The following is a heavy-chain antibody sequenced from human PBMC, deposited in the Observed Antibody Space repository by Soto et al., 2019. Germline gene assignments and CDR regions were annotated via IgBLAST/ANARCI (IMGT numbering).Heavy chain of an antibody. CDR2: INAGNGNT. CDR3: AMPGHQGNWFAP. V-gene: IGHV1-3*05. Sequence: QVQLVQSGAEEKKPGASVKVSCKASGYTFTSYAMHWVRQAPGQRLEWMGWINAGNGNTKYSQKFQGRVTITRDTTASTASMEVRGIRAEDTAVYYCAMPGHQGNWFAPWGQGTMVTVSS. CDR1: GYTFTSYA. J-gene: IGHJ5*02.